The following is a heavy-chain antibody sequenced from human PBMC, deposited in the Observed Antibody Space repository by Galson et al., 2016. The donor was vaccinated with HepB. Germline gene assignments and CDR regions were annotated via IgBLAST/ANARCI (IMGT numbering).Heavy chain of an antibody. V-gene: IGHV3-7*01. CDR1: GFTFSGYN. Sequence: SLRLSCAASGFTFSGYNMDWVRQAPGKGLEWVANIKFDGNEKDYVDSVKGRFTISRDNAKNSLYLQMNSLRDEDTAVYFCARDGGGGYNLDYWGQGTLVTVSS. CDR3: ARDGGGGYNLDY. J-gene: IGHJ4*02. CDR2: IKFDGNEK. D-gene: IGHD5-24*01.